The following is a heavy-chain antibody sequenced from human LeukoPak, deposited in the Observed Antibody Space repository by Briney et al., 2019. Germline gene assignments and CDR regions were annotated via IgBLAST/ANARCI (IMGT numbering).Heavy chain of an antibody. CDR2: IIPIFGTA. V-gene: IGHV1-69*13. D-gene: IGHD3-22*01. J-gene: IGHJ4*02. Sequence: ASVKVSCKASGYTFTSYGISWVRQAPGQGLEWMGGIIPIFGTANYAQKFQGRVTITADESTSTAYMELSSLRSEDTAVYYCARSEGGYDSSGYYERSFDYWGQGTLVTVSS. CDR1: GYTFTSYG. CDR3: ARSEGGYDSSGYYERSFDY.